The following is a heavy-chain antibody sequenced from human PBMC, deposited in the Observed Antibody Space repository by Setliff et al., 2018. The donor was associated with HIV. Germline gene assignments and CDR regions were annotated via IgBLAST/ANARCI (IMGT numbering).Heavy chain of an antibody. CDR2: IYYTGGT. J-gene: IGHJ3*02. V-gene: IGHV4-31*02. D-gene: IGHD3-10*01. CDR3: ARGTAERSAVRGLAIAFDI. Sequence: NPSETLSLTCTVSGGSISSGVFYWTWIRQHPGKGLEWIGYIYYTGGTYYKPSLRSPVTMSVDTSKNQFSLNVTSVTAADTAVYYCARGTAERSAVRGLAIAFDIWGQGTMVTVSS. CDR1: GGSISSGVFY.